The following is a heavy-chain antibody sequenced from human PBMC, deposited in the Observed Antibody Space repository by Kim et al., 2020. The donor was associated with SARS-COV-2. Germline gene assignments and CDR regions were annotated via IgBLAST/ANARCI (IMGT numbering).Heavy chain of an antibody. J-gene: IGHJ4*02. Sequence: GGSLRLSCAASGFTFSTYAMSWVPQAPGKGLECVSAISGNGRTTSYADSVRGRFTISRDNSKNTLYLQMNSLRAEDTAIYYCAKSLFGGCDYWGQGTLVTVSS. CDR2: ISGNGRTT. CDR3: AKSLFGGCDY. V-gene: IGHV3-23*01. D-gene: IGHD3-10*02. CDR1: GFTFSTYA.